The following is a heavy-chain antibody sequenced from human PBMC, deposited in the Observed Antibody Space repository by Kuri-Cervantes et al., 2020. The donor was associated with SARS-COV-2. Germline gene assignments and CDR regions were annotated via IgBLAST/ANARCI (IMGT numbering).Heavy chain of an antibody. J-gene: IGHJ5*02. D-gene: IGHD1-26*01. CDR1: GLTFSGYA. Sequence: GESLKISCAASGLTFSGYAVHWVRQAPGMGLEWVALISFDGSNEYYADSVKGRFNISRDTSKNTLYLQMKSLRPEDTAVYYCATEGGTYPGWFDPWGQGTLVTVSS. CDR3: ATEGGTYPGWFDP. CDR2: ISFDGSNE. V-gene: IGHV3-30-3*01.